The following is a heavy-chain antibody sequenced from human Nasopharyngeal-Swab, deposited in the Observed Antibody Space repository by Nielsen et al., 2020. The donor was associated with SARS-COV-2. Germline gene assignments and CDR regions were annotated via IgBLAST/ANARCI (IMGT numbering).Heavy chain of an antibody. D-gene: IGHD3-22*01. CDR2: ISTTTATI. CDR1: GLGFSNYE. CDR3: ARVVSYYYGMDV. J-gene: IGHJ6*02. V-gene: IGHV3-48*01. Sequence: GESLKISCAASGLGFSNYEMNWVRQAPGKGLEWISYISTTTATIYYADSVKGRFTISRDNSKNTLYLQMNSLRAEDTAVYYCARVVSYYYGMDVWGQGTTVTVSS.